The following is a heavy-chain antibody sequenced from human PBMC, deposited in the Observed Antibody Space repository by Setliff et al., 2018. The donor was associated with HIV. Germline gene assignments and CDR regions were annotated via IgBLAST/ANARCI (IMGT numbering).Heavy chain of an antibody. D-gene: IGHD3-3*01. CDR3: ARWGNTPTYYNFWSGYYFDY. J-gene: IGHJ4*02. V-gene: IGHV3-48*03. CDR1: GFSFTSFE. Sequence: GESLKISCAASGFSFTSFEMNWVRQAPGKGLEWVSYIDSSGSTIYYADSVKGRFTISRDSTKNSVYLQMNSLRAEDTAVYFCARWGNTPTYYNFWSGYYFDYWGQGALVTVSS. CDR2: IDSSGSTI.